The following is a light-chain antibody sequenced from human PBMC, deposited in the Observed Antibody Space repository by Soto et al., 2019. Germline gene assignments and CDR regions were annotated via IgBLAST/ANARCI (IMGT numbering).Light chain of an antibody. CDR3: CSYADTYVE. V-gene: IGLV2-11*01. CDR1: SSYVGAYNY. Sequence: QSVLTQPRSVSGSPRQSVAISCTGTSSYVGAYNYVSWYQQHPGKAPKLMIYDVDKRPSGVPDRFSGSKSGNTASLTISGLQAEDEADYYCCSYADTYVELGGGTKLTVL. J-gene: IGLJ2*01. CDR2: DVD.